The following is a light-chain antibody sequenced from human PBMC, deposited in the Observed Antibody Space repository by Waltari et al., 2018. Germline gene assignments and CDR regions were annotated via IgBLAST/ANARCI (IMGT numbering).Light chain of an antibody. Sequence: EIVLTQSPGTLSRSQGERATLSCRASQGVGKYLAWYQQSPGQAPRLLLYHASIRATGIPDRFSGSGFGTDFSLTISRLEPEDFAVYYCQKYDFLPATFGQGTTVEIK. CDR1: QGVGKY. CDR2: HAS. J-gene: IGKJ1*01. CDR3: QKYDFLPAT. V-gene: IGKV3-20*01.